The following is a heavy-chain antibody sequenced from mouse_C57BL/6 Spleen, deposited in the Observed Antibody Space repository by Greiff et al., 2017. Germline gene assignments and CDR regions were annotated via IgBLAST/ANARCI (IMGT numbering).Heavy chain of an antibody. CDR3: SRNWGLRRDYYAMAY. D-gene: IGHD2-4*01. J-gene: IGHJ4*01. CDR1: GFSLTSYA. V-gene: IGHV2-9-1*01. CDR2: IWTGGGT. Sequence: QVQLKESGPGLVAPSQSLSITCTVSGFSLTSYAISWVRQPPGKGLEWLGVIWTGGGTNYNSALKSRMGISKDNSKSQVFLKMNSLQTDDTARSYCSRNWGLRRDYYAMAYWGQGTSVTVSS.